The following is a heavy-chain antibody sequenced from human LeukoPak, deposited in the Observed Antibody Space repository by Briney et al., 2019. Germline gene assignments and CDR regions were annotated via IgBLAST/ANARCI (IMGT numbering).Heavy chain of an antibody. V-gene: IGHV3-66*01. Sequence: GGSLRLSCAASGFTVSSNYMSWVRQAPGKGLEWVSVIYSGGSTYYADSVKGRFTISRDNSKSTLYLQMNSLRAEDTAVYYCARDAGGGYSYGTVYGMDVWGQGTTVTASS. CDR2: IYSGGST. CDR1: GFTVSSNY. CDR3: ARDAGGGYSYGTVYGMDV. J-gene: IGHJ6*02. D-gene: IGHD5-18*01.